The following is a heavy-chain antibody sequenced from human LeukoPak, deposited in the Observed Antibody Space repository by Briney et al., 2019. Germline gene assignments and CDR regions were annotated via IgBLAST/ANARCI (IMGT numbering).Heavy chain of an antibody. V-gene: IGHV3-21*01. CDR3: ARADSSSWYGDYNWFDP. Sequence: PGGSLRLSCAASGFTFSSYSMNWVRQAPGKGLEWVSSISSSSYIYYADSVKGRFTISRDNAKNSLYLQMNSLRAEDTAVYYCARADSSSWYGDYNWFDPWGREPWSPSPQ. D-gene: IGHD6-13*01. CDR1: GFTFSSYS. CDR2: ISSSSYI. J-gene: IGHJ5*02.